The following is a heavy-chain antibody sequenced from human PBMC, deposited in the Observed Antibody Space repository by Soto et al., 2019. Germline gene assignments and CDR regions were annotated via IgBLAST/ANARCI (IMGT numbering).Heavy chain of an antibody. D-gene: IGHD2-2*01. CDR1: GFTFGRYS. V-gene: IGHV3-21*01. J-gene: IGHJ3*02. Sequence: GSLRLSCAASGFTFGRYSMNWVRQAPVKGLDWVSSISDSGTYIYYAHSVKGRFTISRDNAKNSLYLQMNCLRAEDTAVYYCVRGALCSSTNCFAYGAFDIWGQGTMVTVS. CDR3: VRGALCSSTNCFAYGAFDI. CDR2: ISDSGTYI.